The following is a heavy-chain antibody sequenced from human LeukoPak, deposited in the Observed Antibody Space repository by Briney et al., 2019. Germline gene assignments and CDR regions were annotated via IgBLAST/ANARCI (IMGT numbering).Heavy chain of an antibody. CDR2: ISSSSSYI. V-gene: IGHV3-21*01. CDR1: GFTFSSYS. J-gene: IGHJ4*02. CDR3: ARVFYGDDENFAY. Sequence: PGGSLRLSCAASGFTFSSYSMNWVRQAPGKGLEWVSSISSSSSYIYYADSVKGRFTISRDNAKNSLYLQMNSLRAEDTAVYYCARVFYGDDENFAYWGQGTLVTVSS. D-gene: IGHD4-17*01.